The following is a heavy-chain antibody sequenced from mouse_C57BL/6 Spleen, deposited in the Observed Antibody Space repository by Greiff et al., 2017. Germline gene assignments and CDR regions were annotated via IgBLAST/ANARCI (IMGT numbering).Heavy chain of an antibody. Sequence: QVQLQQPGAELVRPGSSVKLSCKASGYTFTSYWMPWVKQRPIQGLEWIGNIDPSDSDTHYNQKFKDKATLTVDKSSSTAYMQLSSLTSEDSAVYYCARSSVVATNFDVWGTGTTVTVSS. D-gene: IGHD1-1*01. CDR3: ARSSVVATNFDV. CDR1: GYTFTSYW. CDR2: IDPSDSDT. J-gene: IGHJ1*03. V-gene: IGHV1-52*01.